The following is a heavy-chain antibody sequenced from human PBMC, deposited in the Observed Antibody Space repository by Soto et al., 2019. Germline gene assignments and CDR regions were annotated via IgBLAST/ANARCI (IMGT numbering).Heavy chain of an antibody. CDR3: ARPCSPGYGDYGHYFDF. CDR1: GYSFTSYW. CDR2: IYPGDSDT. J-gene: IGHJ4*02. V-gene: IGHV5-51*01. D-gene: IGHD4-17*01. Sequence: PGESLKISCKGSGYSFTSYWIGWVRQMPGKGLEWMGIIYPGDSDTRYSPSFQGQVTISADKSISTAYLQWSSLKASDTAMYYCARPCSPGYGDYGHYFDFWGQGTLVTVSS.